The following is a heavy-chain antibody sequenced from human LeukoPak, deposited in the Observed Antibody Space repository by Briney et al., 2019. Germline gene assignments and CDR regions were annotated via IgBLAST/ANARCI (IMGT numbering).Heavy chain of an antibody. J-gene: IGHJ6*03. D-gene: IGHD3-22*01. Sequence: SETLSLTCTVSGGSISSSSYYWGWIRQPPGKGLEWIGRIYTSGSTNYNPSLKSRVTMSVDTSKNQFSLKLSSVTAADTAVYYCARAGYYYDSSGAYYMDVWGKGTTVTVSS. V-gene: IGHV4-39*07. CDR2: IYTSGST. CDR1: GGSISSSSYY. CDR3: ARAGYYYDSSGAYYMDV.